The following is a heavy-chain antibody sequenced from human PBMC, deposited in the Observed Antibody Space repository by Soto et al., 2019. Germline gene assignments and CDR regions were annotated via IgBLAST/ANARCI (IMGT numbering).Heavy chain of an antibody. Sequence: QVQLVQSGAEVKKPGASVKVSCKASGYTFTSYGISWVRQAPGQGLEWMGWISPYDGDTNYAQRLQGRVTMTTDPSTGRAYMELRSLRSDDTAVYYCARYSLYNSVLWGGDYFDDWGQGSLVTVPS. J-gene: IGHJ4*02. CDR1: GYTFTSYG. CDR2: ISPYDGDT. V-gene: IGHV1-18*01. CDR3: ARYSLYNSVLWGGDYFDD. D-gene: IGHD6-19*01.